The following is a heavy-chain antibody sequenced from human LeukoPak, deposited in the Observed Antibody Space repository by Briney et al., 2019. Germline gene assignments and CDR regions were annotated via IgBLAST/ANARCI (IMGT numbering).Heavy chain of an antibody. CDR3: ASSSIPYY. V-gene: IGHV4-34*01. CDR1: GGSFSGYY. CDR2: INHSGST. D-gene: IGHD6-6*01. Sequence: KTSETLSLTCAVYGGSFSGYYWSWIRQPPGKGLEWIGEINHSGSTNYNPSLKSRVTISVDTSKNQFSLMLSSVTAADTAVYYCASSSIPYYWGQGTLVTVSS. J-gene: IGHJ4*02.